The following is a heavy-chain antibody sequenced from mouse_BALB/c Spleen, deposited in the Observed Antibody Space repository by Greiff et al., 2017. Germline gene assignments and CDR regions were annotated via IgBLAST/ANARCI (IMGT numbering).Heavy chain of an antibody. V-gene: IGHV2-9*02. Sequence: QVQLKESGPGLVAPSQSLSITCTVSGFSLTSYGVHWVRQPPGKGLEWLGVIWAGGSTNYNSALMSRLSISKDNSKSQVFLKMNSLQTDDTAMYYCARDGGLITTARGAMDYWGQGTSVTVSS. J-gene: IGHJ4*01. CDR1: GFSLTSYG. CDR3: ARDGGLITTARGAMDY. CDR2: IWAGGST. D-gene: IGHD1-2*01.